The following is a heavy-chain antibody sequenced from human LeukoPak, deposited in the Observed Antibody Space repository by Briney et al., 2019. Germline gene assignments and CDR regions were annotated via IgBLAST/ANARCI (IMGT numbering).Heavy chain of an antibody. D-gene: IGHD5-18*01. J-gene: IGHJ6*02. CDR3: ARQSGYSYGYGYYGMDV. Sequence: SETLSLTCTVSGGSISSYYWSWIRQPPGKGLEWIGYIYYSGSTNYNPSLKSRVTISVDTSKNQFSLKLSSVTAADTAVYYCARQSGYSYGYGYYGMDVRGQGTTVTVSS. CDR1: GGSISSYY. V-gene: IGHV4-59*01. CDR2: IYYSGST.